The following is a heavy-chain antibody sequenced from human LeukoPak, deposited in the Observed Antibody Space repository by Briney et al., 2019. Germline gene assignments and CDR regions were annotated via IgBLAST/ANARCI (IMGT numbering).Heavy chain of an antibody. CDR1: GYSFTSYW. V-gene: IGHV5-51*01. CDR3: ASTNLLGYCSSTSCDFDY. CDR2: IYPGDSDT. Sequence: GESLKIPCKGSGYSFTSYWIGWVRQMPGKGLEWMGIIYPGDSDTRYSPSFQGQVTISADRSISTAYLQWSSLKASDTAMYYCASTNLLGYCSSTSCDFDYWGQGTLVTVSS. J-gene: IGHJ4*02. D-gene: IGHD2-2*01.